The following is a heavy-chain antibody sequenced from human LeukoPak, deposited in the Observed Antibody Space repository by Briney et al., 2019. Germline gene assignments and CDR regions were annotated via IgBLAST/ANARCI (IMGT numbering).Heavy chain of an antibody. CDR2: MNPNSGNT. Sequence: GASVKVSCKASGYTFTSYDINWVRQATGQGLEWMGWMNPNSGNTGYAQKFQGRVTMTRNTSISTAYMELSSLRSEDTAVYYCARGWGSGWYNGPEYYFDYWGQGTLVTVSS. V-gene: IGHV1-8*01. CDR1: GYTFTSYD. D-gene: IGHD6-19*01. J-gene: IGHJ4*02. CDR3: ARGWGSGWYNGPEYYFDY.